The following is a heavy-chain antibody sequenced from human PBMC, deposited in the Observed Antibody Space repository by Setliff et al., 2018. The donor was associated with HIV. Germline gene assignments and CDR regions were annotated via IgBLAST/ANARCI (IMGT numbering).Heavy chain of an antibody. J-gene: IGHJ5*02. CDR1: GFTFSDHY. V-gene: IGHV3-72*01. D-gene: IGHD3-10*01. Sequence: GGSLRLSCAASGFTFSDHYMDWVRQAPGKGLEWVGRTKNKDNSFTTEYAESVKGRFTISRDDSKNSLSLHMNSLKTEDTAVYYCAVWIREVISWGRGTLVTVSS. CDR3: AVWIREVIS. CDR2: TKNKDNSFTT.